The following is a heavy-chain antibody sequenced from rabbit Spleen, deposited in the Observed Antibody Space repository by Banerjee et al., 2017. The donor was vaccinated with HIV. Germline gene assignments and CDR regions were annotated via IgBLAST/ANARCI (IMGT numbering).Heavy chain of an antibody. Sequence: QSLEESGGDLVKPGASLTLTCTASGFSFSSGYYMCWVRQAPGKGLEWIGCIYTGSSSSTVYASWAKGRFTISKTSSPTVDLKMTSLTVADTATYFCARFYAGYGDFGYAAMWGPGTLVTVS. CDR1: GFSFSSGYY. D-gene: IGHD7-1*01. J-gene: IGHJ6*01. V-gene: IGHV1S40*01. CDR2: IYTGSSSST. CDR3: ARFYAGYGDFGYAAM.